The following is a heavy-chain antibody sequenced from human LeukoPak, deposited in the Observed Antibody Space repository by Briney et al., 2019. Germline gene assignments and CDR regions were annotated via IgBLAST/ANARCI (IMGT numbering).Heavy chain of an antibody. CDR2: ISYDGSNK. J-gene: IGHJ4*02. V-gene: IGHV3-30-3*01. Sequence: GGSLRLSCAASGFTFSSYAMHWVRQAPGKGLEWVAVISYDGSNKYYADSVKGRFTISRDNSKNTLYLQMNSLRAEDTAVYYCARDRGDMVRGYDFGLWGQGTLVTVSS. CDR3: ARDRGDMVRGYDFGL. CDR1: GFTFSSYA. D-gene: IGHD3-10*01.